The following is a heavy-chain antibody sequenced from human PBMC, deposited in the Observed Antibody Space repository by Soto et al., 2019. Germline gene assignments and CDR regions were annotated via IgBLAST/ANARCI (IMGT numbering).Heavy chain of an antibody. CDR1: GFTFNIYT. CDR3: AKDFTPDSRWDIDY. J-gene: IGHJ4*02. D-gene: IGHD1-26*01. Sequence: EVQLLESGGGLVQPAGSLRLSCAASGFTFNIYTMSWFRQAPGKGLEWVSSIFGNGRTTFYSAYVKGRFTISRDNSLNAVYLQMSSLRAEDTAIYYCAKDFTPDSRWDIDYWGQGSLVTVSS. V-gene: IGHV3-23*01. CDR2: IFGNGRTT.